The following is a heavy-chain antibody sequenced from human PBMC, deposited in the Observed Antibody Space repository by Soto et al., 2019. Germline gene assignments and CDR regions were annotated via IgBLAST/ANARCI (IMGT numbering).Heavy chain of an antibody. J-gene: IGHJ5*02. V-gene: IGHV4-30-4*01. D-gene: IGHD3-9*01. CDR1: GGSISSGAYY. Sequence: PSETLSLTCTVSGGSISSGAYYWSWIRQAPGKGLEWIGYIHYTASTYYNPSLKSRVIISVDTSENQFSLKLSSVTVADPAVYYFARENYAILTVNHNWFDQWGQGTLVTVSS. CDR3: ARENYAILTVNHNWFDQ. CDR2: IHYTAST.